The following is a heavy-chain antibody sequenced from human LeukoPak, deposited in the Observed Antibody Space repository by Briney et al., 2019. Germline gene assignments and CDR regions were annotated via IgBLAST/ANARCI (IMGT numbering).Heavy chain of an antibody. V-gene: IGHV3-48*04. CDR2: ITSSSSTI. CDR3: ASGGYSRLDY. Sequence: GGSLRLSCAASGFTFSSHAMSWVRQAPGKGLEWVAYITSSSSTIYYADSAKGRFTISRDNAKNSLYLQMNSLRAEDTAVYYCASGGYSRLDYWGQGTLVTVSS. CDR1: GFTFSSHA. D-gene: IGHD6-13*01. J-gene: IGHJ4*02.